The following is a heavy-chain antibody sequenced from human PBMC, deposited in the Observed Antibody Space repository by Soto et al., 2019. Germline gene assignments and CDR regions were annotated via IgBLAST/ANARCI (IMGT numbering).Heavy chain of an antibody. V-gene: IGHV3-30*18. CDR1: GFTFSSYG. J-gene: IGHJ4*01. CDR3: AKPKYSSSPRGEDY. D-gene: IGHD6-6*01. Sequence: SLRLSCAASGFTFSSYGMHWVRQAPGKGLEWVAVISYDGSNKYYADSVKGRFTISRDNSKNTLYLQMNSLRAEDTAVYYCAKPKYSSSPRGEDYWGQEPWSPSP. CDR2: ISYDGSNK.